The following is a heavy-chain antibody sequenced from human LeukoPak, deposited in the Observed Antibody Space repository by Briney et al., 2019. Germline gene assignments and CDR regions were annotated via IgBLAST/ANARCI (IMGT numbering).Heavy chain of an antibody. J-gene: IGHJ6*02. V-gene: IGHV1-18*01. CDR3: ARELGGAGSYFFPYYAMDV. CDR2: ISGYNGNT. CDR1: GYSFTSNG. D-gene: IGHD3-10*01. Sequence: ASVKVSCKASGYSFTSNGINWVRQGPGQGHESMGWISGYNGNTKNAQDFQGRVTMTTDTSTSTAYMELRSPRSDDTAVYYCARELGGAGSYFFPYYAMDVWGQGTTVTVSS.